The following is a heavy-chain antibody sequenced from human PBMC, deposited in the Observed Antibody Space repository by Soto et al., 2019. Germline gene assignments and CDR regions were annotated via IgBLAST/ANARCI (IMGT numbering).Heavy chain of an antibody. D-gene: IGHD2-2*01. CDR2: TYHTGST. Sequence: QVQLQESGPGLVKPSQTLSLTCTVSGGSISVGVYYWNWIRQLPGKGPEWIGYTYHTGSTYYNPSLESRVTITVDPSKNQFSLRLSSVTAADTAVYYCARIGNPDASLYFDYLGQGTLVTVSS. CDR3: ARIGNPDASLYFDY. J-gene: IGHJ4*02. V-gene: IGHV4-31*03. CDR1: GGSISVGVYY.